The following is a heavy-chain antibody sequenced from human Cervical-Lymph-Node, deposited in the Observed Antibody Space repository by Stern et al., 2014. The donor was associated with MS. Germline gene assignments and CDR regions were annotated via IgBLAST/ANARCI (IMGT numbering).Heavy chain of an antibody. V-gene: IGHV2-5*02. CDR3: ALSPRYCEDTICYPARWFDP. Sequence: QVTLKESGPTLMKPTQTLTLTCTFSGFSLTTNGVGVGWIRQPPGKALEWLALIYLDDDVRSRPSLKNRITITKDTSRNQVLLTLTNVDPVDTATYYCALSPRYCEDTICYPARWFDPWGQGILVTVSS. D-gene: IGHD2-2*01. CDR2: IYLDDDV. CDR1: GFSLTTNGVG. J-gene: IGHJ5*02.